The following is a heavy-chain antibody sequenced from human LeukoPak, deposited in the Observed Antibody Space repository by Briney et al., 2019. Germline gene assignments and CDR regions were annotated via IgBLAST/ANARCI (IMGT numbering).Heavy chain of an antibody. Sequence: ASETLSLTCTVSGGSISSYYWSWIRQPPGKGLEWIGYIYYSGSTNYNPSLKSRVTISVDTSKNQFSLKLSSVTAADTAVYHCARINDYGDYRFDYWGQGTLVTVSS. D-gene: IGHD4-17*01. V-gene: IGHV4-59*01. CDR3: ARINDYGDYRFDY. CDR2: IYYSGST. J-gene: IGHJ4*02. CDR1: GGSISSYY.